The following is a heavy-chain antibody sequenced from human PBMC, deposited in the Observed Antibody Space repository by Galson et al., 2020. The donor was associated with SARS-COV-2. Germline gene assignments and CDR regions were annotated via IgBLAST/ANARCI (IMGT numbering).Heavy chain of an antibody. Sequence: SETLSLTCTVSGGSISSGSYYWSWIRQPAGKGLEWIGRIYTSGSTNYNPSLKSRVTISVDTSKNQLSLKLSSVTAADTAVYYCARSPMTAGGTGNWFDPWGQGTLVTVSS. D-gene: IGHD2-21*02. CDR3: ARSPMTAGGTGNWFDP. CDR1: GGSISSGSYY. V-gene: IGHV4-61*02. CDR2: IYTSGST. J-gene: IGHJ5*02.